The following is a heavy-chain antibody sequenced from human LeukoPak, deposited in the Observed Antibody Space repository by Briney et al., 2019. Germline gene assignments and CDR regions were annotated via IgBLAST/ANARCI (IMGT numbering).Heavy chain of an antibody. CDR3: ASCSGGSCYTLDY. Sequence: ASVTVSCKASGYTFTSYGINWVRQAPGQGLEWMGWMNPNSGNTGYAQKFQGRVTMTRNTSISTAYMELSSLRSEDTAVYYCASCSGGSCYTLDYWGQGTLVTVSS. J-gene: IGHJ4*02. CDR1: GYTFTSYG. V-gene: IGHV1-8*01. D-gene: IGHD2-15*01. CDR2: MNPNSGNT.